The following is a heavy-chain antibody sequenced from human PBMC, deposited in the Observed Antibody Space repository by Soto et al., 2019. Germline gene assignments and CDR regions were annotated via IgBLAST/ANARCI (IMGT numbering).Heavy chain of an antibody. CDR3: TTGTYKWNEVGH. V-gene: IGHV3-15*07. J-gene: IGHJ5*02. CDR2: IKSKGDGGTT. D-gene: IGHD1-20*01. CDR1: GFTFNNAW. Sequence: PGGSLRLSCAASGFTFNNAWMTWVRQAPGKGLEWVGRIKSKGDGGTTDYAAPVKGRFIISRDDSKNTLYLQMNSLKTEDTAVYYCTTGTYKWNEVGHWGQGTLVTVSS.